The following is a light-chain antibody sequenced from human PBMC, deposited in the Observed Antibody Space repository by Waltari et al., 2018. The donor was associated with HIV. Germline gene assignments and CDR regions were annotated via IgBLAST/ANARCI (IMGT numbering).Light chain of an antibody. J-gene: IGKJ4*01. Sequence: DIVVTQSPATLSLSPGERATLSCRASESLSNYLVWYQQKPGQAPRLLIYEASKRATGIPARFSGSQAGTEFTLTISNLEPEDFAVYFCQQRNSWPPTLTFAGGTRVEI. CDR1: ESLSNY. CDR2: EAS. V-gene: IGKV3-11*01. CDR3: QQRNSWPPTLT.